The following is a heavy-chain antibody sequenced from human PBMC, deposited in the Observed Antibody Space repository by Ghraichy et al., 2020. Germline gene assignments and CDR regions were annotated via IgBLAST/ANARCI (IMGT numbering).Heavy chain of an antibody. J-gene: IGHJ3*02. CDR3: ARGEDDSSGYLPDAFDI. CDR1: GGSISSYY. V-gene: IGHV4-59*01. CDR2: IYYSGST. D-gene: IGHD3-22*01. Sequence: SQTLSLTCTVSGGSISSYYWSWIRQPPGKGLEWIGYIYYSGSTNYNPSLKSRVTISVDTSKNQFSLKLSSVTAADTAVYYCARGEDDSSGYLPDAFDIWGQGTMVTVSS.